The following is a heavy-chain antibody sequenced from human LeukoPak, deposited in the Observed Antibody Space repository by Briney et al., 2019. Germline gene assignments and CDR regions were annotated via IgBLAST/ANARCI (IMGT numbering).Heavy chain of an antibody. J-gene: IGHJ3*02. D-gene: IGHD6-6*01. V-gene: IGHV4-59*01. CDR3: ARRVAVSPVYAFDI. Sequence: SETLSLTCTVSGGSISTYYWTWIRQPPGKGLEWIGYIYYSGATNYNPSLKSRVTISLDTSKNQFSLKLSSVTAADTAIYYCARRVAVSPVYAFDIWGQGTMVTVSS. CDR1: GGSISTYY. CDR2: IYYSGAT.